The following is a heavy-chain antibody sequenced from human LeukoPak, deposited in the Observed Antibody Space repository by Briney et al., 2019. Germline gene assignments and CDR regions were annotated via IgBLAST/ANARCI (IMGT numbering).Heavy chain of an antibody. Sequence: PGGSLRLSCAASGFTFSSYEMKWVRQAPGKGLEWVSYISSSGSTIYYADSVKGRFTISTDNAKNSLYLQMNSLRAEDTAVYYCAKTDLYYYDSSGYGWGQGTLVTVSS. D-gene: IGHD3-22*01. J-gene: IGHJ4*02. CDR2: ISSSGSTI. CDR1: GFTFSSYE. V-gene: IGHV3-48*03. CDR3: AKTDLYYYDSSGYG.